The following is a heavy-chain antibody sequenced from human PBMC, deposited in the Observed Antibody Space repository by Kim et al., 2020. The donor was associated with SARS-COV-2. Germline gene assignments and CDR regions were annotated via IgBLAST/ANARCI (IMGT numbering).Heavy chain of an antibody. V-gene: IGHV3-21*01. Sequence: GGSLRLSCAASGFTFSDYSMNWVRQAPGKGLEWVSSISSSSSHIYYADSVKGRFTISRDNAKNSLYLQMNSLRAEDTAVYYCARDLDGGYEPLDYWGQGTLVTVSS. D-gene: IGHD5-12*01. CDR1: GFTFSDYS. J-gene: IGHJ4*02. CDR2: ISSSSSHI. CDR3: ARDLDGGYEPLDY.